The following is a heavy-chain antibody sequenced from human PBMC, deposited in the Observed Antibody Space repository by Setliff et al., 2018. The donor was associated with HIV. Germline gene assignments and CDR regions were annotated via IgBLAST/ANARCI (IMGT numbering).Heavy chain of an antibody. CDR2: INSDGSYT. CDR3: ATDPSGWYLY. D-gene: IGHD6-19*01. Sequence: HPGGSLRLSCAASGFTFSSYWMHWVRQAPGKGLVWVSRINSDGSYTSYAESVKGRFTISRDNAKNTLFLQMNSLRAEDTAVYYCATDPSGWYLYWGQGTLVTVSS. J-gene: IGHJ4*02. V-gene: IGHV3-74*01. CDR1: GFTFSSYW.